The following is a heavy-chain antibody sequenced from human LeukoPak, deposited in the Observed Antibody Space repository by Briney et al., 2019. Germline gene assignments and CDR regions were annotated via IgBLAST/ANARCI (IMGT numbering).Heavy chain of an antibody. D-gene: IGHD3-22*01. J-gene: IGHJ4*02. CDR2: INYTGST. V-gene: IGHV4-39*07. Sequence: SETLSLTCTVSGDSINRGTYYWAWIRQPPGKGLEWIGIINYTGSTYCNPSLKSRVTISVDTSKNQFSLKLSSVTAADTAVYYCARGPHYYDSNSFDYWGQGTLVTVSS. CDR1: GDSINRGTYY. CDR3: ARGPHYYDSNSFDY.